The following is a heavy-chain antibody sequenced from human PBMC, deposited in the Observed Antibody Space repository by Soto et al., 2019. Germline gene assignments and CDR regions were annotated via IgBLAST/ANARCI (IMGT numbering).Heavy chain of an antibody. D-gene: IGHD3-10*01. J-gene: IGHJ4*02. Sequence: PGGSLRLSCAASGFTFSSYAMSWVRQAPGKGLEWVSAISGSGGSTYYADSVKGRFTISRDNSKNTLYLQMNSLRAEDTAVYYCAKDPPPGRVVRGAPHYFDYWGQGTLVTVSS. V-gene: IGHV3-23*01. CDR1: GFTFSSYA. CDR2: ISGSGGST. CDR3: AKDPPPGRVVRGAPHYFDY.